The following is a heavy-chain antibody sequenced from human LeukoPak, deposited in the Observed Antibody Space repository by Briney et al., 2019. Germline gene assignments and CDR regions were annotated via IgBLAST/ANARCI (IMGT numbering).Heavy chain of an antibody. Sequence: SVKVSCKASGGTFSSYAISWVQQAPGQGLEWMGGIIPIFGTANYAQKFQGRVTITADESTSTAYMELSSLRSEDTAVYYCARSTYYDFWSGYYSPNPIDYWGQGTLVTVSS. CDR2: IIPIFGTA. V-gene: IGHV1-69*13. CDR1: GGTFSSYA. CDR3: ARSTYYDFWSGYYSPNPIDY. J-gene: IGHJ4*02. D-gene: IGHD3-3*01.